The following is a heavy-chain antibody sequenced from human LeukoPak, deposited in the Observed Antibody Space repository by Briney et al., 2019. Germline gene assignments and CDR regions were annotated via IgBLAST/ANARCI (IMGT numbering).Heavy chain of an antibody. CDR1: GFTVSSNY. J-gene: IGHJ4*02. Sequence: GGSLRLSCAASGFTVSSNYMSWVRQAPGKGLEWVSAIGTAGDTYYPGSVKGRFTISRENAKNSLYLQMNSLRAGDTAVYYCARGLTMVRGAYYFDYWGQGTLVTVSS. CDR3: ARGLTMVRGAYYFDY. D-gene: IGHD3-10*01. CDR2: IGTAGDT. V-gene: IGHV3-13*01.